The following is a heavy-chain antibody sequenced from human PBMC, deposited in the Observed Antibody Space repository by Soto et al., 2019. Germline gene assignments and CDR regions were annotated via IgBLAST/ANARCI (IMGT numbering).Heavy chain of an antibody. Sequence: ASVKVSCKASGYTFTGSHIHWVRQAPGQGLEWMGWINPNSGGTNYAQKFQGRVTMTSDTSISTAYMELSRLRSDDTAVYYCARDLTVRPSDAFDIWGQGTMVTVSS. CDR3: ARDLTVRPSDAFDI. CDR2: INPNSGGT. CDR1: GYTFTGSH. J-gene: IGHJ3*02. V-gene: IGHV1-2*02. D-gene: IGHD4-4*01.